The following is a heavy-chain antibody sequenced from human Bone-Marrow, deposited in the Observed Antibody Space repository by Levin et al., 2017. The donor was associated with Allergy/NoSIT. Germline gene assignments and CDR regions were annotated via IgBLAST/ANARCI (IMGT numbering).Heavy chain of an antibody. Sequence: ASVKVSCKASGGASSSHPISWVRQAPGQGLEWMGGVIPVFSTSYYAQKFQGRVTITADKSTSTAYLELSSLRSEDTAVYYCARYTDGDNYFDYWGQGTLVTVSS. D-gene: IGHD5-18*01. V-gene: IGHV1-69*06. CDR3: ARYTDGDNYFDY. CDR2: VIPVFSTS. J-gene: IGHJ4*02. CDR1: GGASSSHP.